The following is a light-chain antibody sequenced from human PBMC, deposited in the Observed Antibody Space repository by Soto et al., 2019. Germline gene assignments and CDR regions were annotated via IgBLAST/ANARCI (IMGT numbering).Light chain of an antibody. CDR1: QSLSSN. CDR3: QQYNNWWT. CDR2: GAS. V-gene: IGKV3-15*01. J-gene: IGKJ1*01. Sequence: EVVMTQSPATRSVSPGERATLSCRASQSLSSNLAWYQQKPGQAPRLLIYGASTRATGVPARFSGSGSGTEFTLTISSLQSEDFAVYYCQQYNNWWTFGQGTKVEI.